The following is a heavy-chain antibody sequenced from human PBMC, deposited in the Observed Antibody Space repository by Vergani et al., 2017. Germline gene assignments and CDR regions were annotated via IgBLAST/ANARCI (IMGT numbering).Heavy chain of an antibody. J-gene: IGHJ3*02. CDR2: TRYDGSNK. Sequence: VQMVESGGGLVKPGGSLRLSCVASGFTFSSYGMHWVRQAPGKGLEWVAFTRYDGSNKYYADSVKGRFTISRDNSKNTLYLQMNSLRAEDTAVYYCAKVGRSEVAGTFGAFDIWGQGTMVTVSS. CDR1: GFTFSSYG. CDR3: AKVGRSEVAGTFGAFDI. V-gene: IGHV3-30*02. D-gene: IGHD6-19*01.